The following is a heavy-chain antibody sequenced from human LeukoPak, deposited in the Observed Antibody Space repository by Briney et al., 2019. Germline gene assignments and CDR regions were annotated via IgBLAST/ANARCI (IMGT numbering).Heavy chain of an antibody. CDR1: GYSTTSGYY. D-gene: IGHD2-2*01. V-gene: IGHV4-38-2*02. CDR2: FSHGGGI. Sequence: PSETLSLTCTVSGYSTTSGYYWGWIRQPPGKGLEWIGSFSHGGGIYYNPSLKSRVSMSVDTSKNQFSLKLTSVTAADTAVYYCAKVGAASRNYYYYGIDVWGQGTTVTVSS. CDR3: AKVGAASRNYYYYGIDV. J-gene: IGHJ6*02.